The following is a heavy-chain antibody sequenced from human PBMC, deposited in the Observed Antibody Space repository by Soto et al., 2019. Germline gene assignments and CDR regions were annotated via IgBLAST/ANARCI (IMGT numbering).Heavy chain of an antibody. J-gene: IGHJ4*02. CDR1: GGSISSSSYY. Sequence: QLQLQESGPGLVKPSETLSLTCTVSGGSISSSSYYWGWIRQPPGKGLEWIGSIYYSGSTYYNPSLKSRVTISVDTSKNHFSLKLSSVTAADTAVYYCARHVGGGFLEWLLPFDYWGQGTLVTVSS. V-gene: IGHV4-39*01. CDR2: IYYSGST. D-gene: IGHD3-3*01. CDR3: ARHVGGGFLEWLLPFDY.